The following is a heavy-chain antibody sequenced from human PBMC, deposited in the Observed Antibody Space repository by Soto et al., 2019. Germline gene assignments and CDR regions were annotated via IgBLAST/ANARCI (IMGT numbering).Heavy chain of an antibody. J-gene: IGHJ3*02. D-gene: IGHD6-19*01. CDR1: GYTFTSYG. CDR3: ARAPYSSGWDVRAGAFDI. Sequence: ASVKVSCKASGYTFTSYGISWVRQAPGQGLEWMGWINAYNGNTNYAQKLQGRVTMTTDTSTSTAYMELRSLRSDDTAVYYCARAPYSSGWDVRAGAFDIWGQGTIVTVSS. CDR2: INAYNGNT. V-gene: IGHV1-18*01.